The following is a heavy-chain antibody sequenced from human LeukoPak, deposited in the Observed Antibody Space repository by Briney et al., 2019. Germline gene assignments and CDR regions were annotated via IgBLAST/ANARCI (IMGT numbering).Heavy chain of an antibody. D-gene: IGHD1-14*01. V-gene: IGHV3-30*04. CDR3: ARDLTGPDRDY. CDR1: GFTFSSYA. Sequence: GGSLRLSCAASGFTFSSYAMHWVRQAPGKGLEWVAVISYDGSNKYYADSVKGRFTISRDNSKNTLYLQMNSLRTEDTAVYYCARDLTGPDRDYWGQGTLVTVSS. J-gene: IGHJ4*02. CDR2: ISYDGSNK.